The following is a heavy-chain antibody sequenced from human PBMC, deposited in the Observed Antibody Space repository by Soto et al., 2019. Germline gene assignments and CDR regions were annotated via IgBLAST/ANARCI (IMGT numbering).Heavy chain of an antibody. CDR3: VRALGRINMIV. CDR2: LHYSGST. Sequence: QVQLQESGPGLVKPSQTLSLTCTVSGGSINSGDYYWSWIRQPPGKGLEWIGYLHYSGSTHYNPSLKSRVIISEDTHKTQFSLKLSSVTAADTAVYYCVRALGRINMIVWGQGTTVTVSS. CDR1: GGSINSGDYY. J-gene: IGHJ6*02. D-gene: IGHD3-22*01. V-gene: IGHV4-30-4*01.